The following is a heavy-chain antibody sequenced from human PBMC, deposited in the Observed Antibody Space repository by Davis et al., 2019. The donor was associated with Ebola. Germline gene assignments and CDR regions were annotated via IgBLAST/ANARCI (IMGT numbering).Heavy chain of an antibody. CDR1: GGTFSSYA. CDR2: ISAYNGNT. CDR3: ARPRGPSYGDSTSYYFDY. Sequence: ASVKVSCKASGGTFSSYAISWVRQAPGQGLEWMGWISAYNGNTNYAQKLQGRVTMTTDTSTSTVYMELSRLRSEDTAVYYCARPRGPSYGDSTSYYFDYWGQGTLVTVSS. V-gene: IGHV1-18*01. J-gene: IGHJ4*02. D-gene: IGHD4-17*01.